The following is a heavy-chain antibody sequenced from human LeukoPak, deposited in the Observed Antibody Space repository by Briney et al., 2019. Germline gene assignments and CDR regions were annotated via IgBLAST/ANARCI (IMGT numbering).Heavy chain of an antibody. Sequence: PSETLSLTCAVYGGSFSGYYWSWIRQPPGKGLEWIGEINHSGSTNYNPSLKSRVTISVDTSKNQFSLKLSSVTAADTAVYYCAERETYSSSSSGKRNWFDPWGQGTLVTVSS. CDR2: INHSGST. CDR1: GGSFSGYY. CDR3: AERETYSSSSSGKRNWFDP. D-gene: IGHD6-13*01. J-gene: IGHJ5*02. V-gene: IGHV4-34*01.